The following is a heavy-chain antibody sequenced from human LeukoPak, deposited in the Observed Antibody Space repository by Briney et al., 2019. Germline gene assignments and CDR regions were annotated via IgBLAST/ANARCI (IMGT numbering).Heavy chain of an antibody. J-gene: IGHJ4*02. D-gene: IGHD1-26*01. CDR1: GFPFSSYA. Sequence: GGSLRLSCSASGFPFSSYAMTWVRQAPGRGLEWFSTISGSGGSTNYADSVKGRFTISRDNSKNTLYLQMNSLRAEDTAVYYCAKEPYDSGSYCFDYWGQGTLVTVSS. CDR2: ISGSGGST. V-gene: IGHV3-23*01. CDR3: AKEPYDSGSYCFDY.